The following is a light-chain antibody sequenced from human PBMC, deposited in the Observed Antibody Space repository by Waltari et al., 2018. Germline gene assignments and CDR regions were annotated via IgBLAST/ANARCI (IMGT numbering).Light chain of an antibody. Sequence: EIVLTQSRAILSLSPGERATLSCRASESVNTYLAWYQQKPGQAPRLLIYDASNRATGIPARFSGSGSGTDFTLTISSLEPEDSAVYYCQQRSIWPRTFGQGTKLEIK. J-gene: IGKJ2*01. CDR2: DAS. CDR1: ESVNTY. CDR3: QQRSIWPRT. V-gene: IGKV3-11*01.